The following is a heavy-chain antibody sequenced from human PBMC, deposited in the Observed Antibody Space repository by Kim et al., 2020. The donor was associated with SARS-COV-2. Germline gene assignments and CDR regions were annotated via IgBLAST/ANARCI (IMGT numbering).Heavy chain of an antibody. D-gene: IGHD2-15*01. V-gene: IGHV3-74*01. Sequence: TSYADSVKGRFTSSRNNAKNTLYLQMNRLRAEDTAVYYCVRLVVAAPFDFWGQGTLVTVSS. J-gene: IGHJ4*02. CDR3: VRLVVAAPFDF. CDR2: T.